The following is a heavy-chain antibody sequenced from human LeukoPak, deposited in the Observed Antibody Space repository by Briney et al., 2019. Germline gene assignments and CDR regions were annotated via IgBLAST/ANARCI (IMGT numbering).Heavy chain of an antibody. D-gene: IGHD4-17*01. CDR3: ARDATVSYYYYYMDV. CDR1: GGSISSYY. CDR2: IYTSGST. V-gene: IGHV4-4*07. Sequence: SETLSLTCTVSGGSISSYYWSWIRQPAGKGLEWIGRIYTSGSTNYNPSLKSRVTMSVDTSKNQFPLKLSSVTAADTAVYYCARDATVSYYYYYMDVWGKGTTVTVSS. J-gene: IGHJ6*03.